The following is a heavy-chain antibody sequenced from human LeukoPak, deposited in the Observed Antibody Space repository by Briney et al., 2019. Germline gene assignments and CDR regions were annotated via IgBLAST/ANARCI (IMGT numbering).Heavy chain of an antibody. CDR1: GFTFSNYW. V-gene: IGHV3-7*04. CDR3: AGGLMDV. Sequence: GGSLRLSCAASGFTFSNYWMTWVRQAPGKGLEWVANIKEDGSEKHYVDSVKGRFTISRDNAKNSLYLQMTSLRDGDTGLYYCAGGLMDVWGQGTTVTVSS. J-gene: IGHJ6*02. CDR2: IKEDGSEK.